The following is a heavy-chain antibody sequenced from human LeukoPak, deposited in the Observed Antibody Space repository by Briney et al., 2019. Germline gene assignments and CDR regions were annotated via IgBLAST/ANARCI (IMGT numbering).Heavy chain of an antibody. D-gene: IGHD2-21*01. Sequence: GGSLRLSCAPSGFAFSSYGMHWVRQAPGKGLEWVAFIRSDGSNKYYADSVKGRFTISRDNSKNTLYLQMNSLRVEDTAVYYCARDSDGFDYWGQGALVTVSS. V-gene: IGHV3-30*02. CDR3: ARDSDGFDY. J-gene: IGHJ4*02. CDR1: GFAFSSYG. CDR2: IRSDGSNK.